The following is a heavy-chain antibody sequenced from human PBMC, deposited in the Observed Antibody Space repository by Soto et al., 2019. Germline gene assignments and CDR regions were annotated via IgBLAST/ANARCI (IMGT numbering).Heavy chain of an antibody. V-gene: IGHV3-15*07. J-gene: IGHJ6*02. CDR3: TTGSVEGI. CDR2: IKTSAGGGAT. Sequence: EVRLVESAGGLVKPGGSLRLSCVASGFSFNEAWMNWVRQAPGEGLEWVGRIKTSAGGGATDYAAPVQVRFTISRDDSKNALYLHMNSLRPEDTAIYYCTTGSVEGIWGQGTTVTVSS. CDR1: GFSFNEAW. D-gene: IGHD2-15*01.